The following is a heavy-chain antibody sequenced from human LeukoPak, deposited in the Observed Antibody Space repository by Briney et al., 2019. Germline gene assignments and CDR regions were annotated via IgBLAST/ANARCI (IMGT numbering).Heavy chain of an antibody. Sequence: ASVKVSCKASRGTFSSYAISWVRQAPGQGLEWMGYMNPNSGNTGSAQKFQGRVTMTRNTSISTAYMELSSLRSEDTAVYYCATELRHQDYWGQGTLVTVSS. V-gene: IGHV1-8*02. D-gene: IGHD2-15*01. CDR3: ATELRHQDY. CDR2: MNPNSGNT. J-gene: IGHJ4*02. CDR1: RGTFSSYA.